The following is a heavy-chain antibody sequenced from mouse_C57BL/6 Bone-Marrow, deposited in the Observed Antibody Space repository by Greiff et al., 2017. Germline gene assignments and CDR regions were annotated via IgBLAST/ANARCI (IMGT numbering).Heavy chain of an antibody. CDR3: TTLDYYGSEAWFAY. Sequence: VQLQQSGAELVRPGASVKLSCTASGFNIKDDYMYWVKQRPEQGLEGIGWLDPENGDTEYASQFQGRATITADPSTNTAYLQLSSLTSEDTAVYYCTTLDYYGSEAWFAYWGQGTLVTVSA. J-gene: IGHJ3*01. CDR1: GFNIKDDY. D-gene: IGHD1-1*01. CDR2: LDPENGDT. V-gene: IGHV14-4*01.